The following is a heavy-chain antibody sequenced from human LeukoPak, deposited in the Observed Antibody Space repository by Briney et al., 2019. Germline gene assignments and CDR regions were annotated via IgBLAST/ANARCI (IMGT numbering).Heavy chain of an antibody. CDR3: AKDFVCGCVRDGPDY. D-gene: IGHD2-21*02. CDR2: IQIDGRNQ. CDR1: EFTFANYG. J-gene: IGHJ4*02. Sequence: GGSLRLSCIGSEFTFANYGMHWVRQAPGKGLEWVAFIQIDGRNQYYADSVKGRFTISRDNSNNTLSLQMNSLRADDTAVYYSAKDFVCGCVRDGPDYWGQGTLVTVSS. V-gene: IGHV3-30*02.